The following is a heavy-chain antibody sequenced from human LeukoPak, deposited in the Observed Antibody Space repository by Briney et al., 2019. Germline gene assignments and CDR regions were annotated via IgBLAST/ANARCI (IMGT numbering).Heavy chain of an antibody. Sequence: PSQTLSLTCTVSGGSISSGGYYWSWIRQPPGKGLEWIGYIYYSGSTYYNPSLKSRVTISVDTSKNQFSLKLSSVTAADTAVYYCAREDITLGIFDYWGQGTLVTVSS. CDR2: IYYSGST. V-gene: IGHV4-30-4*01. CDR1: GGSISSGGYY. CDR3: AREDITLGIFDY. D-gene: IGHD3-16*01. J-gene: IGHJ4*02.